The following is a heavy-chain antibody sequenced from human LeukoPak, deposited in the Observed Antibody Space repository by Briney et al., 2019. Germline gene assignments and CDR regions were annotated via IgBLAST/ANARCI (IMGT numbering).Heavy chain of an antibody. CDR3: ARVDSIFYDSSGYYAAEYFQR. CDR2: INPNSGGT. CDR1: GYTFTGYY. V-gene: IGHV1-2*02. J-gene: IGHJ1*01. Sequence: EASVKVSCKASGYTFTGYYKHWVRQAPGQGLEWMGWINPNSGGTNYAQKFQGRVTMTRDTSISTAYMELSRLRSDDTAVYYCARVDSIFYDSSGYYAAEYFQRWGQGTLVTVSS. D-gene: IGHD3-22*01.